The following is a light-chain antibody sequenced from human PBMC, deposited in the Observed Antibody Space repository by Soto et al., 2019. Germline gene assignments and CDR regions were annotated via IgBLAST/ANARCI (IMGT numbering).Light chain of an antibody. CDR3: QQYNSRT. CDR1: QSISSW. CDR2: DAS. Sequence: DIQMTQSPSTLSASVGDRVTITCRASQSISSWLAWYQQKPRKAPKLLIYDASSLDSGVPSRFSGIGSGTEVTPTIISLQPYGFATDYCQQYNSRTFGQGTKVEIK. V-gene: IGKV1-5*01. J-gene: IGKJ1*01.